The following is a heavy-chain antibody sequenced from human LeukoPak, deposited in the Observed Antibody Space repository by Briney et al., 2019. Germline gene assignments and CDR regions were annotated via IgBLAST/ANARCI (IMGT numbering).Heavy chain of an antibody. CDR2: INSDGSST. Sequence: PGGSLRRSCAASGFPFSRTWMYWVRQAPGKGLVWVSRINSDGSSTTYADSVKGRFTISRDNAKNTAYLQMNSLRGEDTAVYFCARDWHYAMDVWGQGTTVTVSS. V-gene: IGHV3-74*01. J-gene: IGHJ6*02. CDR3: ARDWHYAMDV. CDR1: GFPFSRTW.